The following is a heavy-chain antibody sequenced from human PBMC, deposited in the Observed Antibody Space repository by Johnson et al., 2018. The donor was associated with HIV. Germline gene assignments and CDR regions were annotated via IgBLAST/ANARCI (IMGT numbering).Heavy chain of an antibody. J-gene: IGHJ3*02. D-gene: IGHD2-2*01. CDR1: GFTFSNYG. CDR3: AREDCSSTRCSDWDSAFDI. V-gene: IGHV3-30*03. Sequence: VQLVESGGGVVQPGRSLRLSCAASGFTFSNYGMHWVRQAPGKGLEWVAVISYDGSNKYYADFVKGRFTISRDNSKNTLYLQMNSLRAGDTAVYYCAREDCSSTRCSDWDSAFDIWGQGTMVTVSS. CDR2: ISYDGSNK.